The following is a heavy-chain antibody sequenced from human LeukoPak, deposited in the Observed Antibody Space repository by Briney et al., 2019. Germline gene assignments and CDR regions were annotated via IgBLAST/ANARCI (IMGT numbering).Heavy chain of an antibody. CDR1: GFTFSSYA. V-gene: IGHV3-30-3*01. CDR3: VNLWEAGY. CDR2: ISYDGSNK. J-gene: IGHJ4*02. D-gene: IGHD1-26*01. Sequence: PGGSLRLSCAASGFTFSSYAMHWVRQAPGKGLEWVAVISYDGSNKYYADSVKGRFTISRDNSKNTLYLQLNSVRVEDTAMYYCVNLWEAGYRGQGTLVTVSS.